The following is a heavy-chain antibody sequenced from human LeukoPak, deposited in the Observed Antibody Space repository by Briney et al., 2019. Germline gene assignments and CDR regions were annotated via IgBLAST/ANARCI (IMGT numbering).Heavy chain of an antibody. Sequence: GESLKISCKGSGYSFTSYWISWVRQMPGKSLGWVGRIDPSDSYTNYSPSFQGHVTISADKSISTAYLQWSSLKASDTAMYYCARILWFGELLPSNIDYWGQGTLATVSS. CDR1: GYSFTSYW. V-gene: IGHV5-10-1*01. CDR2: IDPSDSYT. CDR3: ARILWFGELLPSNIDY. D-gene: IGHD3-10*01. J-gene: IGHJ4*02.